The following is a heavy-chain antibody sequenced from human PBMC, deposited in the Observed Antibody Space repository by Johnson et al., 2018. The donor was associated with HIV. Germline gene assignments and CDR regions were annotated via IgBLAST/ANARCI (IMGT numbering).Heavy chain of an antibody. D-gene: IGHD3-10*01. CDR3: ARDPYGSGPYVAFDI. V-gene: IGHV3-7*01. CDR1: GFTFSNAW. J-gene: IGHJ3*02. CDR2: IKEDGSEK. Sequence: VQLVESGGGLVKPGGSLRLSCAASGFTFSNAWMSWVRQAPGKGLEWVANIKEDGSEKYYADSVKGRFTISRDNSKNTLYLQMNSLRAEDTAVYYCARDPYGSGPYVAFDIWGQGTMVTVSS.